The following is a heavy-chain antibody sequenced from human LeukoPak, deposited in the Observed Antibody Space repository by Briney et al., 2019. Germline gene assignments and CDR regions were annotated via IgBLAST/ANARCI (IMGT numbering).Heavy chain of an antibody. CDR2: ISGSGGST. J-gene: IGHJ6*04. D-gene: IGHD4-17*01. CDR1: GFTFSSYA. V-gene: IGHV3-23*01. CDR3: AKGDTVTPFGYYYGMDV. Sequence: GGSLRLSCAAPGFTFSSYAMSWVRQAPGKGLEWVSAISGSGGSTYYADSVKGRFTISRDNSKNTLYLQMNSLRAEDTAVYYCAKGDTVTPFGYYYGMDVWGKGTTVTVSS.